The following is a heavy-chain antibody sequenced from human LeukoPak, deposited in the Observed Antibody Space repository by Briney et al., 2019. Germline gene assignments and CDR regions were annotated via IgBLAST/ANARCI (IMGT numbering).Heavy chain of an antibody. Sequence: SETLSLTCTVSGYSISSGYYWGWIRQPPGKGLEWIGSIYHIGSTYYNPSLKSRVTISVGTSKNQSSLKLSSVTAADTAVYYCARGIYWFDPWGQGTLVTVSS. CDR3: ARGIYWFDP. CDR1: GYSISSGYY. CDR2: IYHIGST. J-gene: IGHJ5*02. V-gene: IGHV4-38-2*02.